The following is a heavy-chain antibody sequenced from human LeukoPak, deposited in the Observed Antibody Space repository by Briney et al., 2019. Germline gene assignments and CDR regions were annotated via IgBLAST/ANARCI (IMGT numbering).Heavy chain of an antibody. CDR1: GFTFSSYA. CDR2: ISGSGGST. D-gene: IGHD3-9*01. Sequence: GGSLRLSCAASGFTFSSYAMSWVRQAPGKGLEWVSAISGSGGSTYYADSVKGRFTISRDNSKNTLYLQMNSLRAEDTAVYYCAKVSGIGVFLTGYYNVDYWGQGTLVTVSS. CDR3: AKVSGIGVFLTGYYNVDY. V-gene: IGHV3-23*01. J-gene: IGHJ4*02.